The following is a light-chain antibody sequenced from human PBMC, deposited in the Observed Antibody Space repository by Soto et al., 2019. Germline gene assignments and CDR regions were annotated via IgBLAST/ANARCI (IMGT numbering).Light chain of an antibody. J-gene: IGKJ4*01. CDR3: QQYNNWPLT. CDR1: QSVSSN. Sequence: EIVMPQSPATLSVSPGERATLSCRASQSVSSNLAWYQQKPGQAPRLLIYGASTRATGIPARFSGSGSGTEFTLTISSLQSEDFAVYYRQQYNNWPLTFGGGTKVDIK. CDR2: GAS. V-gene: IGKV3-15*01.